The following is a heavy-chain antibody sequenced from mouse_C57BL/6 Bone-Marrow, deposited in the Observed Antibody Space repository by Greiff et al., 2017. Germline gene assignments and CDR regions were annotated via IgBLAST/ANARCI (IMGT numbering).Heavy chain of an antibody. J-gene: IGHJ4*01. V-gene: IGHV1-55*01. CDR1: GYTFTSYW. Sequence: QVQLQQPGAELVKPGASVKMSCKASGYTFTSYWITWVKQRPGHGLEWIGDIYPGSGSTNYNEKFKGKATLTADKSSSTAYMQFSSLTSEDSAIYYCARLGVWYAMDYWGQGTSVTVSS. CDR2: IYPGSGST. CDR3: ARLGVWYAMDY.